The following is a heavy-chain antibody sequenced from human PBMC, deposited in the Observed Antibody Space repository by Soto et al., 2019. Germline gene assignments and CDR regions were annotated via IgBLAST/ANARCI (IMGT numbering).Heavy chain of an antibody. Sequence: QVQLVESGGGVVQPGRSLRLSCAASGFTFSRYGMNWVRQAPGKGLEWVAGIGFDGNSKYYEDSVKGRLTISRDNSKSTLCVQMNSLRVEQSAVYYWARDMVSYRGYGDAFDMWGQGTMVTVSS. J-gene: IGHJ3*02. CDR1: GFTFSRYG. CDR3: ARDMVSYRGYGDAFDM. D-gene: IGHD5-12*01. V-gene: IGHV3-33*01. CDR2: IGFDGNSK.